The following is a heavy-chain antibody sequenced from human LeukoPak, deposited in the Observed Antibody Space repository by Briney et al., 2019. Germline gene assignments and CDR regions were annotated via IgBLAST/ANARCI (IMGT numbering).Heavy chain of an antibody. J-gene: IGHJ6*02. CDR3: ARALGYCSSTSCGYYYYYGMDV. CDR2: INPSGGST. CDR1: GYTFTSYY. V-gene: IGHV1-46*01. Sequence: ASVKVSCKASGYTFTSYYMHWVRQAPGQGLEWMGIINPSGGSTSYAQKFQGRVTMTRDTSTSTVYMELSSLRSEDTAVYYCARALGYCSSTSCGYYYYYGMDVWGQGTTVTVSS. D-gene: IGHD2-2*01.